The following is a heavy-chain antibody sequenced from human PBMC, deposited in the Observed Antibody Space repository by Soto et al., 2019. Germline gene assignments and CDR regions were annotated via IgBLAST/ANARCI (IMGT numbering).Heavy chain of an antibody. J-gene: IGHJ5*02. D-gene: IGHD2-2*03. V-gene: IGHV3-23*01. Sequence: GGSLRLSCAASGFTFSSYAMSWVRQAPGKGLEWVSAISGSGGSTYYADSVKGRFTISRDNSKNTLYLQMNSLRAEDTAVYYCARGGYCSRTSCYKVRWGFPFDPWGQGTLVTVSS. CDR3: ARGGYCSRTSCYKVRWGFPFDP. CDR2: ISGSGGST. CDR1: GFTFSSYA.